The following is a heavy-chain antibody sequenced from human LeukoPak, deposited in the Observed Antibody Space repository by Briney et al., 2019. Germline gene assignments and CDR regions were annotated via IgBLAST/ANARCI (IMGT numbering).Heavy chain of an antibody. Sequence: TGGSLRLSCAASGFTFSSYAMSWVRQAPGKGLEWVSAISGSGGSTYYADSVKGRFTISRDNSKNTLYLQMNSLRAEDTAVYYCAKDPIVVVVAATRQNYWGQGTLVTVSS. V-gene: IGHV3-23*01. CDR3: AKDPIVVVVAATRQNY. CDR1: GFTFSSYA. J-gene: IGHJ4*02. D-gene: IGHD2-15*01. CDR2: ISGSGGST.